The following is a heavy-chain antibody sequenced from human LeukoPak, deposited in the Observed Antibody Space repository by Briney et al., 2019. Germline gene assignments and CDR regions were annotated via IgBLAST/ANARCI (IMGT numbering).Heavy chain of an antibody. J-gene: IGHJ4*02. CDR2: IKSESDGGTA. V-gene: IGHV3-15*01. Sequence: GSLRLSCVASGFTVSSTYMNWVRQAPGKGLEWVGRIKSESDGGTADYAAPVKGRFFISRDDSKNMLYLQMSSLTTEDTAVYYCTTGGRRWGQGTLVTVSS. CDR1: GFTVSSTY. CDR3: TTGGRR.